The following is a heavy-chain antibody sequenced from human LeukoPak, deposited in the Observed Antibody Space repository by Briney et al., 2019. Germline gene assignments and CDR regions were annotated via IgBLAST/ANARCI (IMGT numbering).Heavy chain of an antibody. D-gene: IGHD4-11*01. CDR3: ASFATTLDAFDI. CDR1: DYSISSAYY. J-gene: IGHJ3*02. V-gene: IGHV4-38-2*02. CDR2: IYHSGST. Sequence: SETLSLTCTVSDYSISSAYYWGWIRQPPGKGLEWIGSIYHSGSTYYNPSLKSRVTISVDTSKNQFSLKLSSVTAADTAVYYCASFATTLDAFDIWGQGTMVTVSS.